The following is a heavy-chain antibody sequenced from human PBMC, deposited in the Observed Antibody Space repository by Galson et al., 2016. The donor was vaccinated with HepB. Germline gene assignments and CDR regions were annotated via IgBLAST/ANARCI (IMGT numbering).Heavy chain of an antibody. CDR3: SSEDF. J-gene: IGHJ4*02. CDR2: IYPSGST. Sequence: SETLSLTCAVSGGSISSSNWWTWVRQPPGKGLEWIGEIYPSGSTNYNPSLKSRVTRSVDKSKNQFSLNLTSVTAADTAVYYCSSEDFWGQGTLVTVSS. CDR1: GGSISSSNW. V-gene: IGHV4-4*02.